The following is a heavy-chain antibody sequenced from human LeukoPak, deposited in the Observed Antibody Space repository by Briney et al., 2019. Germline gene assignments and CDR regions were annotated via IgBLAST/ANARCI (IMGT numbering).Heavy chain of an antibody. D-gene: IGHD1-14*01. CDR2: IYTSGST. V-gene: IGHV4-61*02. J-gene: IGHJ4*02. CDR1: GGSISSSTYY. Sequence: SETLSLTCTVSGGSISSSTYYWSWIRQPAGKGLEWIGRIYTSGSTNYNPSLKSRVTISVDTSKNQFSLKLSSVTAADTAVYYCARDSGIRFDYWGQGTLVTVSS. CDR3: ARDSGIRFDY.